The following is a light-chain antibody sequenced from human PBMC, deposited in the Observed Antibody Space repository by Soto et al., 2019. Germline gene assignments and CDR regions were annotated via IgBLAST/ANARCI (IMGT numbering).Light chain of an antibody. CDR2: SAS. CDR1: QGISNY. V-gene: IGKV1-27*01. J-gene: IGKJ1*01. Sequence: DIPMTQSPSSLSASVGDRVTVTCRASQGISNYLAWYQQKPGKVPKLLIYSASTLQSGVPSRFSGSGSGTDFTLTISSLQPEDVATYYCQNYNSARWTFGQGTKVEIK. CDR3: QNYNSARWT.